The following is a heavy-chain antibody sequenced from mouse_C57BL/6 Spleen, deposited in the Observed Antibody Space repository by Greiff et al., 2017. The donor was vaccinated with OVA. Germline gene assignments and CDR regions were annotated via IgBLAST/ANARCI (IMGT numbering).Heavy chain of an antibody. CDR2: ISYDGSN. Sequence: EVQVLESGPGLVKPSQSLSLTCSVTGYSITSGYYWNWIRQFPGNKLEWMGYISYDGSNNYNPSLKNRISITRDTSKNQFFLKLNSVTTEDTATYYCALDSSGYPDYWGQGTTLTVSS. J-gene: IGHJ2*01. D-gene: IGHD3-2*02. CDR3: ALDSSGYPDY. CDR1: GYSITSGYY. V-gene: IGHV3-6*01.